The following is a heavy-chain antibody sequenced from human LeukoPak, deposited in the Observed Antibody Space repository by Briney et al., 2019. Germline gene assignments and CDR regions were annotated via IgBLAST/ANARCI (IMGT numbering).Heavy chain of an antibody. CDR2: IKQDGSEK. V-gene: IGHV3-7*01. J-gene: IGHJ4*02. CDR3: TREAAAGIDY. Sequence: GSLRLSCAASGFTFSTHWMSWVRQAPGKGLEWVANIKQDGSEKYYLDSVKGRFTISRDNAKNSLYLQMNSLRAEDTAVYFCTREAAAGIDYWGQGTLVTVSS. CDR1: GFTFSTHW. D-gene: IGHD6-13*01.